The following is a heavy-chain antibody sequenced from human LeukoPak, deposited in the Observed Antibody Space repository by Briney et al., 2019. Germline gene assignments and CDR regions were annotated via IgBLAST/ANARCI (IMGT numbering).Heavy chain of an antibody. CDR1: GGSVSSSNYY. CDR2: FSYNVHS. D-gene: IGHD6-13*01. CDR3: ARVSVAGTGPDY. Sequence: SETLSLTCTVSGGSVSSSNYYWSWIRQPPGKGLEWVGFFSYNVHSDYNPSLKSRVTISVDTSKNQFFPRLSSVTAADTAIYYCARVSVAGTGPDYWGQGTLVTVSS. J-gene: IGHJ4*02. V-gene: IGHV4-61*01.